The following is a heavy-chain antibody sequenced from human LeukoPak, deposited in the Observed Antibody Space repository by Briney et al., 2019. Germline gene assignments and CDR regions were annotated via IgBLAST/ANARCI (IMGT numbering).Heavy chain of an antibody. CDR1: GFTLSTYA. D-gene: IGHD4/OR15-4a*01. CDR3: AKHYGATSTWFDP. Sequence: GGSLRLSCAAPGFTLSTYAMGWVRQAPGKGLERVSAISGSAGRTYYADSVKGRFTISRDNSKNTLYLQMSSLRAEDTALYYCAKHYGATSTWFDPWGLGTLVTVSS. V-gene: IGHV3-23*01. J-gene: IGHJ5*02. CDR2: ISGSAGRT.